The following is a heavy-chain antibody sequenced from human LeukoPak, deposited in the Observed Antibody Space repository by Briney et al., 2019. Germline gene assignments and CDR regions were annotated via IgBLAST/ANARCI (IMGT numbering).Heavy chain of an antibody. CDR1: GFTFSSYW. Sequence: GGSLRLSCAASGFTFSSYWMSWVRQAPGKGLEWVANIKQDGSEKYYVDSVKGRFTISRDNAKNSLYLQMNSLRAEDTAVYYCARDWGLYYYDSSGYFDYWGQGTLVTVSS. D-gene: IGHD3-22*01. J-gene: IGHJ4*02. V-gene: IGHV3-7*01. CDR3: ARDWGLYYYDSSGYFDY. CDR2: IKQDGSEK.